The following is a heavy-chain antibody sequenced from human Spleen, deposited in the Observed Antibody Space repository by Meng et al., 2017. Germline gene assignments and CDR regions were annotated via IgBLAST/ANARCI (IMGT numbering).Heavy chain of an antibody. D-gene: IGHD2-21*02. CDR3: ARDDDFANYFDL. Sequence: QLQMAQAGAVMTKPWAPVKVSCNASGYTFTNYGVSWLRQRPGQGLEWMGCISDYVVNKNFAQKVQGRVTMTTDTSTSKTYMELRRLTSDDTDVYYCARDDDFANYFDLWGQGTLVTVSS. CDR2: ISDYVVNK. CDR1: GYTFTNYG. V-gene: IGHV1-18*01. J-gene: IGHJ4*02.